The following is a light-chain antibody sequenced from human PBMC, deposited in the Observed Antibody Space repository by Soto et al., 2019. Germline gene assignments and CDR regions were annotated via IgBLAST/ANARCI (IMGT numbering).Light chain of an antibody. Sequence: ELVMTQSPATLSVSPGERAALSCRASQSVSSNFAWYQQKPGQAPRLLIYGASTRATGIPARFRGSGSGTEFTLTISSLQSEDFAVYYCQQYNKWPYTFGQGTKLEIK. V-gene: IGKV3-15*01. CDR1: QSVSSN. CDR2: GAS. J-gene: IGKJ2*01. CDR3: QQYNKWPYT.